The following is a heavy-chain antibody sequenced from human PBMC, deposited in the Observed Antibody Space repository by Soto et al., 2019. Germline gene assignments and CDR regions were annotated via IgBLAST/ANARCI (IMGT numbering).Heavy chain of an antibody. CDR1: GFTFSSYA. CDR2: ISGSGGST. Sequence: GESLRLSYTASGFTFSSYAMSWVRQAPGKGLGWVSAISGSGGSTYSADSVKGRFTISRDNSKNTLYLQMNSLRAEDTAVYYCARTVGQRLVSGYDYWGQGILVTGS. J-gene: IGHJ4*02. CDR3: ARTVGQRLVSGYDY. V-gene: IGHV3-23*01. D-gene: IGHD6-13*01.